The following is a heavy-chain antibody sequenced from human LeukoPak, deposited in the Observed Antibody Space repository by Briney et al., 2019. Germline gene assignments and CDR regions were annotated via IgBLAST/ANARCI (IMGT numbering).Heavy chain of an antibody. CDR2: ISAYNGNT. D-gene: IGHD6-6*01. V-gene: IGHV1-18*01. J-gene: IGHJ6*03. CDR3: ARAAHLQGYYYYYYMDV. Sequence: GASVKVSCKASGYTFTSYGISWVRQAPGQGLEWMGWISAYNGNTNYAQKLQGRVTMTTDTSTSTAYMELRSLRADDTAVYYCARAAHLQGYYYYYYMDVWGKGTTVTVSS. CDR1: GYTFTSYG.